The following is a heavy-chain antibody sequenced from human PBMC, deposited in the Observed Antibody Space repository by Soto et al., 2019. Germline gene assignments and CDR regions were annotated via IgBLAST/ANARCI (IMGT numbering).Heavy chain of an antibody. Sequence: EVQLVESGGGLVQPGGSLRLSCAASGFTFSTYSMNWVRQAPGKGLEWLSYISNSSSSIYYADSVKGRFTISRDNAKNXXYLQMNSLRDEDTAVYYCARDEYCISTSCYGSFDYWGQGTLVTVSS. V-gene: IGHV3-48*02. D-gene: IGHD2-2*01. CDR3: ARDEYCISTSCYGSFDY. CDR2: ISNSSSSI. CDR1: GFTFSTYS. J-gene: IGHJ4*02.